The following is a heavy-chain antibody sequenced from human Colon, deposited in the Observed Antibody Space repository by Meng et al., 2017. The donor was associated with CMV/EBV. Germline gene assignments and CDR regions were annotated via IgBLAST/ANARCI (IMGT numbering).Heavy chain of an antibody. CDR3: ARVDSDSSGYYGPDF. V-gene: IGHV1-2*02. CDR1: GYTFTDHY. Sequence: ASVKVSCEASGYTFTDHYIQWVRQAPGQGLEWLGWINPNSGGTTSEPNFHGRVTLTRDTSISTVYMEVTGLTSVDTAMYYCARVDSDSSGYYGPDFWGQGTMVTVSS. J-gene: IGHJ3*01. CDR2: INPNSGGT. D-gene: IGHD3-22*01.